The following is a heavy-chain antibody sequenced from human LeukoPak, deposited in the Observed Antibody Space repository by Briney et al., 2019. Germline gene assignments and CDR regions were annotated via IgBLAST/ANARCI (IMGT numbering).Heavy chain of an antibody. CDR3: ARAGSGSAIDY. CDR2: INHSGST. CDR1: GGSFSGYY. J-gene: IGHJ4*02. Sequence: SETLSLTCAVYGGSFSGYYWSWIRQPPGKGLEWIGEINHSGSTNYNPSLKSRVTISVDTSKNQFSLKLSSVTAADTAVYYCARAGSGSAIDYWGQGTLVTVSS. V-gene: IGHV4-34*01. D-gene: IGHD3-10*01.